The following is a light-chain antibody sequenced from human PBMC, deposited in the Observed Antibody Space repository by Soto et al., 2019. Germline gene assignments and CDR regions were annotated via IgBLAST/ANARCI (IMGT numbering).Light chain of an antibody. CDR1: QSVSSN. Sequence: EIVMTQSPATLSVSPGERATISCRASQSVSSNLAWYQQKPGQAPRLLIYGASTRATGIPARFSGSGSGTEFTLTISSLQSEDVAVYYCQQYNNWPFTFGPGTKVDIK. CDR3: QQYNNWPFT. CDR2: GAS. J-gene: IGKJ3*01. V-gene: IGKV3-15*01.